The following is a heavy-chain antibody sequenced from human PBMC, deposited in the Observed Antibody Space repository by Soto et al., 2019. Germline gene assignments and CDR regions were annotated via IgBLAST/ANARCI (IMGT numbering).Heavy chain of an antibody. Sequence: GGSLRLSCAASGFTFSNYAMSWVRHAPGKGLEWVSDSGTGTYYADAVKGRFTISRDNSKNTLYLQMNSLRAEDTAVYYCARIGSYHYDSSGYYPFDYWGQGSLVTVSS. CDR1: GFTFSNYA. CDR2: SGTGT. CDR3: ARIGSYHYDSSGYYPFDY. D-gene: IGHD3-22*01. V-gene: IGHV3-23*01. J-gene: IGHJ4*02.